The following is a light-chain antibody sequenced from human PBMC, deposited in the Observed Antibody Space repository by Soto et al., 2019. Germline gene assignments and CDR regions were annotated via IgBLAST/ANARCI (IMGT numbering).Light chain of an antibody. J-gene: IGLJ1*01. CDR1: SRDVGGYNY. CDR2: EVS. Sequence: QSALPQPASVSGSPGQSIPISCTGTSRDVGGYNYVSWYQLHPGKAPQLMVYEVSYRPSGVSSRFSGSKSANTASLTISGLQAEDEADYYCSSYASSTAYGFGTGTKLTVL. CDR3: SSYASSTAYG. V-gene: IGLV2-14*01.